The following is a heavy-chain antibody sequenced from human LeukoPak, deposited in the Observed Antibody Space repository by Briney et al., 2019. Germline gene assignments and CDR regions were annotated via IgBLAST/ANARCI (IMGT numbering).Heavy chain of an antibody. J-gene: IGHJ4*02. CDR2: INPNSGGT. CDR1: GYTFTGYY. Sequence: ASVKVSCKASGYTFTGYYMHWVRQAPGQGLEWMGWINPNSGGTNYAQKFQGRVTLTRDTSISTAYMEVGRLRSDDTAVYYCARDLGSSGWYAPPLGYFDYWGQGTLVTVSS. CDR3: ARDLGSSGWYAPPLGYFDY. V-gene: IGHV1-2*02. D-gene: IGHD6-19*01.